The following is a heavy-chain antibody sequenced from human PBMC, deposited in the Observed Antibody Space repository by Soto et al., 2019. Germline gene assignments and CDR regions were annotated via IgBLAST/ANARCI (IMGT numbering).Heavy chain of an antibody. V-gene: IGHV4-39*01. Sequence: QLQLQESGPGLVKPSETLSLTCYVSGGSISNSRYYWGWIRQPPGKGLEWIGTFDYSANTYSNPSLKSRVTLSVDTPKNQFSLTLTSVTAADTAVYYCATVRRGAWYFALWGRGTLVTVSS. CDR3: ATVRRGAWYFAL. CDR1: GGSISNSRYY. CDR2: FDYSANT. J-gene: IGHJ2*01. D-gene: IGHD3-10*02.